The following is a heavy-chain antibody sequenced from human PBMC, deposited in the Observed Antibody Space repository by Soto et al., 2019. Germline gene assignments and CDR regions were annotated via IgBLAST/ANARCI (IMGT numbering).Heavy chain of an antibody. J-gene: IGHJ6*02. V-gene: IGHV4-59*02. Sequence: SETLSLTCTVSGGSVSSYYWSWIRQPPGKGLEYIGYIYYSGSTNYNPSLKSRVTISVDTSKNQFSLKLSSVIAADTAVYYCARLPGAARPPYGMDVWGQGTTVTVSS. CDR3: ARLPGAARPPYGMDV. CDR2: IYYSGST. D-gene: IGHD6-6*01. CDR1: GGSVSSYY.